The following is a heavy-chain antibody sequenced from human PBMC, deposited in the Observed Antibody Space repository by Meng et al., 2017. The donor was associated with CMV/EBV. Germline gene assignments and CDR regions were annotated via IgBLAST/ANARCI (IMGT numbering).Heavy chain of an antibody. Sequence: SSVKVSCKASGCTFSSYAISWVRQAPGQGLEWMGGIIPIFGTEKYAQKFQGRVTITTDKSTSTAYMELSSLRSEDTAVYSCASGYDYFDSWGQGTLVTVSS. D-gene: IGHD5-12*01. J-gene: IGHJ4*02. V-gene: IGHV1-69*05. CDR2: IIPIFGTE. CDR1: GCTFSSYA. CDR3: ASGYDYFDS.